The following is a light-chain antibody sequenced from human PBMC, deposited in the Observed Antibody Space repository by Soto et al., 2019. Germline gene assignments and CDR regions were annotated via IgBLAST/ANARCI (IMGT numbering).Light chain of an antibody. V-gene: IGKV3-20*01. CDR3: QQYGSSPYT. Sequence: IVLTQSPGTLSLSPGERATLSCRASRSVSSSYLAWYQQKPGQAPRLLIYAASSRATGIPDRFSASGSGTDFTLTISRLEPEDFAVYYCQQYGSSPYTFGQGTKLEIK. CDR2: AAS. J-gene: IGKJ2*01. CDR1: RSVSSSY.